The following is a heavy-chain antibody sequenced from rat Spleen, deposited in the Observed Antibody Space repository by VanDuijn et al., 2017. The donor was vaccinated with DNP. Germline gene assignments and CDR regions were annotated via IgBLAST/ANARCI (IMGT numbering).Heavy chain of an antibody. D-gene: IGHD1-1*01. CDR2: ITSNGGDT. J-gene: IGHJ2*01. CDR1: GFAFNNYW. Sequence: EVQLVESGGDLVQPGRSLILSCVASGFAFNNYWMNWIRQVPGKGLEWVASITSNGGDTYYRDSVKGRFTISRDNAKNTQYLQMDSLRSEDTATYYCARHRGTTVPFDYWGQGVMVTVSS. CDR3: ARHRGTTVPFDY. V-gene: IGHV5-31*01.